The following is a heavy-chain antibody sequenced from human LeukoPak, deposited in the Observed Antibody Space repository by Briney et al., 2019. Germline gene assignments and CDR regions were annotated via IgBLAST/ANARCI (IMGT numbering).Heavy chain of an antibody. CDR1: GFTFSNAW. CDR3: AHLVGATIFWFDP. D-gene: IGHD1-26*01. J-gene: IGHJ5*02. CDR2: ISSSGSTI. Sequence: GGSLRLSCAASGFTFSNAWMSWVRQAPGKGLEWVSYISSSGSTIYYADSVKGRFTISRDNAKNSLYLQMNSLRAEDTAVYYCAHLVGATIFWFDPWGQGTLVTVSS. V-gene: IGHV3-11*04.